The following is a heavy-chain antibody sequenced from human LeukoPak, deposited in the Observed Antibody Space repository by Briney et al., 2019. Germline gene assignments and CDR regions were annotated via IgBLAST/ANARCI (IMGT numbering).Heavy chain of an antibody. D-gene: IGHD6-19*01. CDR1: GGSISSSSYY. Sequence: SETLSLTCTVSGGSISSSSYYWSWIRPPPGKGLEWIGEINHSGSTNYNPSLKSRVTISVDTSKNQFSLKLSSVTAADTAVYYCARKNVGYRSGQLDYWGQGTLVTVSS. V-gene: IGHV4-39*07. CDR3: ARKNVGYRSGQLDY. J-gene: IGHJ4*02. CDR2: INHSGST.